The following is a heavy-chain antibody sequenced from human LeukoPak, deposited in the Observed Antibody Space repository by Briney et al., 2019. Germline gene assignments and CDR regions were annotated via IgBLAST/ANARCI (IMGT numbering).Heavy chain of an antibody. Sequence: GGSLRLSCAASGFNFSGSAMHWVRQAPGKGLEWVANIKQDGGEKYYVDSVKGRFTISRDNAKNSLYLQMNSLRAEDTAVYYCARDSVHGYYDSSGYSTLFDYWGQGTLVTVSS. V-gene: IGHV3-7*01. CDR3: ARDSVHGYYDSSGYSTLFDY. D-gene: IGHD3-22*01. CDR1: GFNFSGSA. CDR2: IKQDGGEK. J-gene: IGHJ4*02.